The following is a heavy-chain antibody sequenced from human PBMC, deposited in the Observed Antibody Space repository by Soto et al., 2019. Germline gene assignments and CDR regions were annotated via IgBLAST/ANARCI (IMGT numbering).Heavy chain of an antibody. V-gene: IGHV3-23*01. CDR2: VSIGGST. D-gene: IGHD2-15*01. CDR3: AKRRGAGGHFDY. CDR1: GFTFSSYA. J-gene: IGHJ4*02. Sequence: GGSLRLSCAASGFTFSSYAMGWVRQGPGKGLEWVAVVSIGGSTHYADSVRGRFTISRDNSKNALSLQMNSLTAEDTAVYFCAKRRGAGGHFDYWGQGALVTVSS.